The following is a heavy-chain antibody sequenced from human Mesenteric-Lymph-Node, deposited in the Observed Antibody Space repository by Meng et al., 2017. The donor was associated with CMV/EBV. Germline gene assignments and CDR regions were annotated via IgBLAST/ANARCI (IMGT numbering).Heavy chain of an antibody. D-gene: IGHD3-16*01. Sequence: ASVKVSCKASGHTFPNYAISWVRQAPGQGLEWMGWISAYNGDTNYAQKFQGRVTMTRDTSISTAFMELSGLRSDDTALYYCARPFRGYYYYGMDVWGQGTTVTVSS. CDR2: ISAYNGDT. J-gene: IGHJ6*02. CDR3: ARPFRGYYYYGMDV. CDR1: GHTFPNYA. V-gene: IGHV1-18*01.